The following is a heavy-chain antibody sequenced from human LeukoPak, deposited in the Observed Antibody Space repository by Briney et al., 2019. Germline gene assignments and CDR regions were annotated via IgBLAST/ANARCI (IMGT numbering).Heavy chain of an antibody. CDR1: GGSISSYY. CDR2: IYTSGST. Sequence: SETLSLTCTVSGGSISSYYWSWIRQAAGKGLEWVGRIYTSGSTNYNPSLKSRVTISVDTSKNQFPLKLSSVTAADTAVYYCAGTTARGYNCFDPWGQGTLVTVSS. J-gene: IGHJ5*02. D-gene: IGHD4-17*01. V-gene: IGHV4-4*07. CDR3: AGTTARGYNCFDP.